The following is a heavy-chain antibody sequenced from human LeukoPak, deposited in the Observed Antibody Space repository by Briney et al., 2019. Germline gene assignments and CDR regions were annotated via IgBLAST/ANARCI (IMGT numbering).Heavy chain of an antibody. J-gene: IGHJ3*02. CDR1: GFTFSSYA. Sequence: GGSLRLSCAASGFTFSSYAMHWVRQAPGKGLEWVAVISYDENSKYYADSVKGRFTISRDNAKNSLYLQMNSLRAEDTAVYYCARDPTVTNFHDAFDIWGQGTMVTVSS. CDR2: ISYDENSK. CDR3: ARDPTVTNFHDAFDI. V-gene: IGHV3-30-3*01. D-gene: IGHD4-17*01.